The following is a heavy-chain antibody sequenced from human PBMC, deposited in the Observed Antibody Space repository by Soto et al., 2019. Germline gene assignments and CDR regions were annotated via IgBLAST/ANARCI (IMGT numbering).Heavy chain of an antibody. J-gene: IGHJ4*02. V-gene: IGHV4-4*02. D-gene: IGHD4-17*01. Sequence: PSETLSLTCAVSGGSISSSNWWSWVRQPPGKGLEWIGEIYHSGSTNYNPSLKSRVTISVDKSKNQFSLKLSSVTAADTAVYYCASQHDYGGLWSPVKFDYWGQGTLVTVSS. CDR1: GGSISSSNW. CDR3: ASQHDYGGLWSPVKFDY. CDR2: IYHSGST.